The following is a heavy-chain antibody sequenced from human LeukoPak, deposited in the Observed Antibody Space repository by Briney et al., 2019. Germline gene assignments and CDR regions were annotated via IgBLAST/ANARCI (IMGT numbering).Heavy chain of an antibody. D-gene: IGHD6-13*01. J-gene: IGHJ4*02. Sequence: GGSLRLSCAASGFSLSSHDVHWVRQRAGEGLEWVSAIAIAGNTFYSGSVKGRFIFSRENAKNSVYLQMNTVTNEDTALYYCAKVRTPSAYSSHHGLHYWGQGTLVTVSS. CDR2: IAIAGNT. V-gene: IGHV3-13*01. CDR3: AKVRTPSAYSSHHGLHY. CDR1: GFSLSSHD.